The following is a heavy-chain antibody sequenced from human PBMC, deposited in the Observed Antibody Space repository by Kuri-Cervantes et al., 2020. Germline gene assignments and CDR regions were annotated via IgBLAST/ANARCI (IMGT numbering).Heavy chain of an antibody. D-gene: IGHD2-21*02. CDR3: SRDRGYCGGDCNERTRLERKKLLNWYFDL. V-gene: IGHV3-30-3*01. J-gene: IGHJ2*01. CDR2: ISEDGSNK. Sequence: GGSLRPSFPASGLTFSTMAMHWVGQAPGKGLEWVEVISEDGSNKYYADSVKGRFTISRDNSKNTLYLQMNSLRAEDTAVYYCSRDRGYCGGDCNERTRLERKKLLNWYFDLWGRGTLVTVSS. CDR1: GLTFSTMA.